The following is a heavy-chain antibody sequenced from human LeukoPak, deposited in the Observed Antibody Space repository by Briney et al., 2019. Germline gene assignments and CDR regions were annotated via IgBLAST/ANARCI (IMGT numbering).Heavy chain of an antibody. CDR3: ARERYGSGTHYFDY. J-gene: IGHJ4*02. V-gene: IGHV1-3*01. CDR2: INAGNGNT. D-gene: IGHD3-10*01. Sequence: ASVKVSCKASGYTFTSYAMHWVRQAPGQRLEWMGWINAGNGNTKYSQKFQGRVTVTRDTSASTAYMELSSLRSEDTAVYYCARERYGSGTHYFDYWGQGTLVTVSS. CDR1: GYTFTSYA.